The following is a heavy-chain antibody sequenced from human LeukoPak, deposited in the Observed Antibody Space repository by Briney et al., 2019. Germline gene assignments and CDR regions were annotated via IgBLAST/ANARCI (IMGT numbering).Heavy chain of an antibody. Sequence: SETLSLTCTVSGGSISSHYWNWVRQPPGKGLEWIGYVLDNVRTKDNPSLNSRFTLSADTSKNQFSLRLTSVTAADTAVYYCATIKRGNIFGFFDFWGQGILVTVSS. V-gene: IGHV4-59*11. CDR2: VLDNVRT. CDR3: ATIKRGNIFGFFDF. D-gene: IGHD5-18*01. CDR1: GGSISSHY. J-gene: IGHJ4*02.